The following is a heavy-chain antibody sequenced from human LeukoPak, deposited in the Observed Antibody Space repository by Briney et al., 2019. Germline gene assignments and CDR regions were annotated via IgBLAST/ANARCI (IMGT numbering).Heavy chain of an antibody. D-gene: IGHD6-13*01. Sequence: PGGSLRLSCEASGFTFTTYWIHWVRQGPGKGLVWVSRIKYDGSTSNYADSVKGRFTISRDNSENKLYLQMDSLRAEDTALYYCAKVLSSSWGYFGFWGQGTLVTVSS. V-gene: IGHV3-74*01. J-gene: IGHJ4*02. CDR3: AKVLSSSWGYFGF. CDR2: IKYDGSTS. CDR1: GFTFTTYW.